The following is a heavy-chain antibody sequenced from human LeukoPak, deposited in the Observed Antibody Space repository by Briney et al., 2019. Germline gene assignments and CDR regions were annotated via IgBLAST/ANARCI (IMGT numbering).Heavy chain of an antibody. Sequence: GGSLRLSCAASGFTFSSYAMSWVRQAPGKGLEWVSAISGSGGSTYYADSVKGLFTISRDNSKNTLYLQMNSLRAEDTAVYYCAKHDILTGYYVGSLDYWGQGTLVTVSS. J-gene: IGHJ4*02. V-gene: IGHV3-23*01. D-gene: IGHD3-9*01. CDR2: ISGSGGST. CDR3: AKHDILTGYYVGSLDY. CDR1: GFTFSSYA.